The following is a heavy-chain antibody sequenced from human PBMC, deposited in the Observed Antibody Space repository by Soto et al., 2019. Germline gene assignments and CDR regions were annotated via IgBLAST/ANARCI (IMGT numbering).Heavy chain of an antibody. V-gene: IGHV1-8*01. CDR3: ARGPYYDFWSGYCNWGSNYYYDMDV. Sequence: ASVKVSCKASGYTFTSYDINWVRQATGQGLEWMGWMNPNSGNTGYAQKFQGRVTMTRNTSISTAYMELSSLRSEDTAVYYCARGPYYDFWSGYCNWGSNYYYDMDVWGKGTTVTGSS. J-gene: IGHJ6*03. CDR1: GYTFTSYD. CDR2: MNPNSGNT. D-gene: IGHD3-3*01.